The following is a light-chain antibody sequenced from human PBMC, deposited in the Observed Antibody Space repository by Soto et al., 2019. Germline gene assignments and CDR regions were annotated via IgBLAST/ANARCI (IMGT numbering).Light chain of an antibody. CDR1: QSLLHSNGFNY. J-gene: IGKJ1*01. CDR2: LGS. V-gene: IGKV2-28*01. Sequence: DIVMTQSPLSLPVTPGEPASISCRSSQSLLHSNGFNYFDWYLQKPGQSPQLLIYLGSTRASGVPEKFSCTGSGTDFTLKLSRVEAEDVGVYYCMQAPQSGWTFGNVNKVDI. CDR3: MQAPQSGWT.